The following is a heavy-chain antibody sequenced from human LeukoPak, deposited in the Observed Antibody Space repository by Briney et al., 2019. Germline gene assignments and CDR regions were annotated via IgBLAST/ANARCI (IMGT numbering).Heavy chain of an antibody. D-gene: IGHD3-22*01. CDR2: INHSGST. CDR3: ARDRYYYDSSGTRWFDP. V-gene: IGHV4-34*01. CDR1: GGTFSGYY. J-gene: IGHJ5*02. Sequence: SETLSLTCVVYGGTFSGYYWSWLRQPPGKGLEWIGEINHSGSTDYNPSLKSRVTISVDTSKNQFSLRLSSVTAADTAVYYCARDRYYYDSSGTRWFDPWGQGTLVTVSS.